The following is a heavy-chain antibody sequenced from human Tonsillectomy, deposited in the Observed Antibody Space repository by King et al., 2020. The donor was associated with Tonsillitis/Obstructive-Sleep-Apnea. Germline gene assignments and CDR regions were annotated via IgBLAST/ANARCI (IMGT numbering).Heavy chain of an antibody. Sequence: VQLQQWGAGLLKPSETLSLTCAVYGGSFSGYYWSWLRQPPGKGLEWIGEVNHSGSTNYNPSLKSRVTISIDTSKNQFSLKLSSVTAPDTAVYYCARGSDCTGGVCYTSSWFDPWGQGTLVTVSS. CDR2: VNHSGST. D-gene: IGHD2-8*02. V-gene: IGHV4-34*01. J-gene: IGHJ5*02. CDR1: GGSFSGYY. CDR3: ARGSDCTGGVCYTSSWFDP.